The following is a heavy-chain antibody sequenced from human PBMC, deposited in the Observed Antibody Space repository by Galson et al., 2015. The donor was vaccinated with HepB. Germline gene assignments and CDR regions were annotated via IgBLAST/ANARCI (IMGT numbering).Heavy chain of an antibody. D-gene: IGHD3-3*01. V-gene: IGHV1-8*01. CDR1: GYTFTSYD. CDR2: MSPNSGNT. Sequence: SVKVSCKASGYTFTSYDINWVRQATGQGLEWMGWMSPNSGNTGYAQKFQGRVTMTRNTSISTAYMELSSLRSEDTAVYYCARGSITIFGVVITGYYYYGMDVWGQGTTVTVSS. J-gene: IGHJ6*02. CDR3: ARGSITIFGVVITGYYYYGMDV.